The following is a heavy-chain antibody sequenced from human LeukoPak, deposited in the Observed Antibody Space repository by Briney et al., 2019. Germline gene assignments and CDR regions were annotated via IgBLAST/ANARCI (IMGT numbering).Heavy chain of an antibody. Sequence: GGSLRLSCAASGFSFSSYNMNWVRQTPGKGLEWVSSITSSSTYTFYADSVKGRFTISRDNARNSLYPQMNSLRAEDTAVYYCARSRWLDAFDYWGQGTLVTVSS. CDR3: ARSRWLDAFDY. V-gene: IGHV3-21*01. CDR2: ITSSSTYT. CDR1: GFSFSSYN. J-gene: IGHJ4*02. D-gene: IGHD6-19*01.